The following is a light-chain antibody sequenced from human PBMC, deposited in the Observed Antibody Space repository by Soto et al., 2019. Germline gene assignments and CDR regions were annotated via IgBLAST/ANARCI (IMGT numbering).Light chain of an antibody. J-gene: IGKJ5*01. CDR1: QSVSSN. CDR3: QQYNNWSPIT. Sequence: EIVMTQSPATLSVSPGERATLSCRASQSVSSNLAWYQQKPGQAPRLLIYGASTRATGIPARFSGSGAGTEFTLPISSLQSSEFAVYYCQQYNNWSPITFGQGTRLEIK. CDR2: GAS. V-gene: IGKV3-15*01.